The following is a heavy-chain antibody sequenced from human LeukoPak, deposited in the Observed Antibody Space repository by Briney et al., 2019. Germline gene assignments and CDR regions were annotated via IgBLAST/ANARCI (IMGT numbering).Heavy chain of an antibody. Sequence: AGGSLRLSCAASGFAVSSNYMSWVRQAPGKGLGWVSIIYSGGSTYYADSVKGRFTISRDNSKNTLYLQMNSLRAEDTAVYYCARDISSGYYDAFDIWGQGTMVTVSS. CDR2: IYSGGST. J-gene: IGHJ3*02. CDR3: ARDISSGYYDAFDI. V-gene: IGHV3-66*01. CDR1: GFAVSSNY. D-gene: IGHD3-22*01.